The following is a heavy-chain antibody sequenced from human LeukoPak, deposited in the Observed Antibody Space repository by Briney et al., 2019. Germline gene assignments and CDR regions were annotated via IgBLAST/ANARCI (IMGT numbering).Heavy chain of an antibody. V-gene: IGHV3-30*02. D-gene: IGHD3-9*01. J-gene: IGHJ5*02. CDR1: GFTFISYS. Sequence: GGSLRLSCAASGFTFISYSIHWVRQAPGKGLEWVAFIRYDGSNKYYADSVKGRFTISSDNSKNTVYLQMNSLRAEDTAVYYCAKTKYFDWFSWFDPWGQGTLVTVSS. CDR2: IRYDGSNK. CDR3: AKTKYFDWFSWFDP.